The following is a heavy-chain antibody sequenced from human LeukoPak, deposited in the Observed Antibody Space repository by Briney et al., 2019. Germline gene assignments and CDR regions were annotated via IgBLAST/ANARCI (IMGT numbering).Heavy chain of an antibody. CDR1: GGSFSGYY. CDR3: ARALIAARRHYYYYMDV. J-gene: IGHJ6*03. Sequence: PSETLSLTCAVYGGSFSGYYWSWIRHPPGKGLEWIGEINHSGSTNYNPSLKSRVTISVDTSKNQFSLKLSSVTAADTAVYYCARALIAARRHYYYYMDVWGKGTTVTVSS. CDR2: INHSGST. D-gene: IGHD6-6*01. V-gene: IGHV4-34*01.